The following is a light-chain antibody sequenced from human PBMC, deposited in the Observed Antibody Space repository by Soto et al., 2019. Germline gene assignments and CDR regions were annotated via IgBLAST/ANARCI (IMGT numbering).Light chain of an antibody. J-gene: IGLJ1*01. CDR2: EVS. CDR1: SIDIAPYNY. CDR3: SSYTSSTNYG. Sequence: QSALTQPASVSGSPGQSLTISCTGTSIDIAPYNYVSWYQQHPGKAPKLIIYEVSYRPSGISNRFSGSKSGNTASLTISGLQAEDEADYYCSSYTSSTNYGFGTGTKVTV. V-gene: IGLV2-14*01.